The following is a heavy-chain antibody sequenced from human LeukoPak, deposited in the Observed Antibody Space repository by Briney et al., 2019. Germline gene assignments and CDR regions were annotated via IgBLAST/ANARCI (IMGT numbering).Heavy chain of an antibody. CDR2: INHSGST. V-gene: IGHV4-34*01. CDR1: GGSFSGYY. D-gene: IGHD3-3*01. J-gene: IGHJ4*02. Sequence: PSETLSLTCAVYGGSFSGYYWSWIRQPPGKGLEWIGEINHSGSTNYNPSLKSRVTISVDTSKNQFSLKLSSVTAADTAVYYCARTGFWSGYYSPFDYWGQGTLVTVSS. CDR3: ARTGFWSGYYSPFDY.